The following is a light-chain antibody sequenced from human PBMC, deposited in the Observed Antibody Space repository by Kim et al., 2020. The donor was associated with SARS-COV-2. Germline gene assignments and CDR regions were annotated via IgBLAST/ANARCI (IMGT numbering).Light chain of an antibody. Sequence: EIVLTQSPATLSLSPGERATLSCRASQCLSSYLAWYQQKPGQAPRLLIYDASNRATGIPARFSGSGSGTDFTLTISSLEPEDFAVYYCQQRSNWLTFGGGTKVDIK. J-gene: IGKJ4*01. CDR2: DAS. CDR3: QQRSNWLT. V-gene: IGKV3-11*01. CDR1: QCLSSY.